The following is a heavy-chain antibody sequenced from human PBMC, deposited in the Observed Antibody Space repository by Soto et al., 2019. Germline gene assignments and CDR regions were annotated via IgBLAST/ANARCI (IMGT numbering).Heavy chain of an antibody. J-gene: IGHJ4*02. CDR2: IRNNYAT. Sequence: EVQLVESGGDLVQPGGSLKLSCTASGFTFSVSAIHWVRQASGKGLEWVGRIRNNYATADAASVNVRFTIFRDDSKNTAYLQMNSLRMEDTAVYYCPGPLYFYDNSGSDYWGQGALVTVSS. CDR3: PGPLYFYDNSGSDY. V-gene: IGHV3-73*02. CDR1: GFTFSVSA. D-gene: IGHD3-22*01.